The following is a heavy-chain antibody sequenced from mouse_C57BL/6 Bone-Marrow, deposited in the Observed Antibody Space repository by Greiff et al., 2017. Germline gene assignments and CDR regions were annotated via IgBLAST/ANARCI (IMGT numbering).Heavy chain of an antibody. D-gene: IGHD2-1*01. Sequence: EVKLQESGGGLVQPGGSLKLSCAASGFPFSDYYMYWVRQTPEKRLEWVAYISNGGGSTYYPDTVKGRFTISRDNAKNTLYLQMSRLKSEDTAMYYCAREGVYYASFAYWGQGTLVTVSA. CDR1: GFPFSDYY. J-gene: IGHJ3*01. CDR3: AREGVYYASFAY. V-gene: IGHV5-12*01. CDR2: ISNGGGST.